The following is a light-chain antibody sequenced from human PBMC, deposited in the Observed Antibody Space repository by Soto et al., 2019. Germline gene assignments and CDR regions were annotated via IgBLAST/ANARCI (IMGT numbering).Light chain of an antibody. V-gene: IGLV2-18*02. Sequence: QSVLTQPPSVSGSPGQSVTISCIGTSSDIGSYNRVSWYQQSPGTAPKLIVYEVTNRPSGVAGRFSGSKSGNMASLTISGLQAEDEADYYCTSYTTRTALVFGGGTKLTVL. CDR2: EVT. J-gene: IGLJ3*02. CDR3: TSYTTRTALV. CDR1: SSDIGSYNR.